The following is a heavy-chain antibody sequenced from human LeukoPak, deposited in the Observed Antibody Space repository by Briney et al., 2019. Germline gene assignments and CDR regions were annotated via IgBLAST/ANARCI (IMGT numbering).Heavy chain of an antibody. V-gene: IGHV4-30-2*01. Sequence: SQTLSLTCTVSGGSISSGGYYWSWIRQPPGKGLEWIGYIYHSGSTYYNPSLKSRVTISVDRSKNQFSLKLSSVTAADTAVYYCARAVLRFLRARFDPWGQGTLVTASS. D-gene: IGHD3-3*01. J-gene: IGHJ5*02. CDR1: GGSISSGGYY. CDR2: IYHSGST. CDR3: ARAVLRFLRARFDP.